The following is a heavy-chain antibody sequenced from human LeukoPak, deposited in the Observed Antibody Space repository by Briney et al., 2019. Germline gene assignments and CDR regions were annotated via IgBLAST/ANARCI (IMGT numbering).Heavy chain of an antibody. D-gene: IGHD6-25*01. J-gene: IGHJ6*03. V-gene: IGHV3-21*01. CDR2: ISSSSSYI. CDR1: GFTFSSYS. CDR3: ARDSDQKLSYYYMDV. Sequence: GGSLRLSCAASGFTFSSYSMNWVRQAPGKGLEWVSSISSSSSYIYYADSVKGRFTISRDNAKNSLYLQMNSLRAEDTAVYYCARDSDQKLSYYYMDVWGKGTTVTISS.